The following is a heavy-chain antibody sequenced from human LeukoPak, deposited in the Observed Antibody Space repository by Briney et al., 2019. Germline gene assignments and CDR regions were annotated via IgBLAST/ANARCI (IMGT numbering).Heavy chain of an antibody. CDR3: ARFTTVTLFDY. J-gene: IGHJ4*02. V-gene: IGHV4-61*02. D-gene: IGHD4-17*01. Sequence: SETLSLTCTVSGGSISSGSYYWSWIRQPAGKGLEWIGRIYTSGSTNYNPSLKSRVTISVDTSKNQFSLKLSSVTAADTAVYYCARFTTVTLFDYWGQGTLVTVSS. CDR1: GGSISSGSYY. CDR2: IYTSGST.